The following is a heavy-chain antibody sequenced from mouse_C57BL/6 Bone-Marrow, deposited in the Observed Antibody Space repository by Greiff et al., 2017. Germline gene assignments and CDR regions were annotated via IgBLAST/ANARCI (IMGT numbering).Heavy chain of an antibody. CDR1: GFTFSSYG. V-gene: IGHV5-6*02. Sequence: EVMLVESGGDLVKPGGSLKLSCAASGFTFSSYGMSWVRQTPDKRLEWVATISSGGSSTYYPDSVKGRFTISSDNAKNTLYLQMSSLKSEDTAMYYCARHELLRGWFAYWGQGTLVTVSA. J-gene: IGHJ3*01. D-gene: IGHD1-1*01. CDR3: ARHELLRGWFAY. CDR2: ISSGGSST.